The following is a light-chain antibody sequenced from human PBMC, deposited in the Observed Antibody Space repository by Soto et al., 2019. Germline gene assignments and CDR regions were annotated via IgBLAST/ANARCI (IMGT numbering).Light chain of an antibody. Sequence: VLTQPASLSGSPGQSITISCTGTSSDIGAYDYVSWFQQHPGKAPKLMISEVNNRPSGVSNRFSGSKSGNTAYLTISGLQVEDDAEYFCSSFTATGTPVFDNATTVT. CDR2: EVN. V-gene: IGLV2-14*01. CDR3: SSFTATGTPV. CDR1: SSDIGAYDY. J-gene: IGLJ1*01.